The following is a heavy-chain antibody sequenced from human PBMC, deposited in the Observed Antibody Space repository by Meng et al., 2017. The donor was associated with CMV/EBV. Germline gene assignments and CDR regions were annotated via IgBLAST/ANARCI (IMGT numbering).Heavy chain of an antibody. V-gene: IGHV4-59*01. J-gene: IGHJ6*02. CDR1: GGSISSYY. D-gene: IGHD2-8*01. Sequence: SETLSLTCTVSGGSISSYYWSWIRQPPGKGLEWIGYIYYSGSTNYSPSLKSRVTISVDTSKNQFSLKLSSVTAADTAVYYCARAVWSYYYGMDVWGQGTTVTVSS. CDR3: ARAVWSYYYGMDV. CDR2: IYYSGST.